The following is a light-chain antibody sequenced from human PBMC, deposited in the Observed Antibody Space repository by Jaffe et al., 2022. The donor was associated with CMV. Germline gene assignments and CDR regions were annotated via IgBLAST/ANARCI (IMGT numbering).Light chain of an antibody. CDR1: YIGGKG. J-gene: IGLJ3*02. CDR2: FDT. CDR3: QVWDSASDHWV. V-gene: IGLV3-21*04. Sequence: YVLTQTPSVSVAPGKTATVTCGGDYIGGKGVHWYQQRPGQAPILVIYFDTHRPPGIPDRFSGSNSENTATLTISRVEGGDEADYFCQVWDSASDHWVFGGGTKLTVL.